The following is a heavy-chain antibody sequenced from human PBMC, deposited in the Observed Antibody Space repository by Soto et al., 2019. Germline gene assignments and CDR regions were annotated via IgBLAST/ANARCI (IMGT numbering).Heavy chain of an antibody. J-gene: IGHJ3*02. D-gene: IGHD3-9*01. Sequence: VQLVESGGGLVQPGGSLRLSCAASGFTFSSYEMNWVRQAPGKGLEWVSYISSSGGTIYYADSVKGRFTISRDNAKNSLYLQMNSLRAEDTAVYYCARVQLRYFDWLLGGAFDIWGQGTMVTVSS. V-gene: IGHV3-48*03. CDR1: GFTFSSYE. CDR3: ARVQLRYFDWLLGGAFDI. CDR2: ISSSGGTI.